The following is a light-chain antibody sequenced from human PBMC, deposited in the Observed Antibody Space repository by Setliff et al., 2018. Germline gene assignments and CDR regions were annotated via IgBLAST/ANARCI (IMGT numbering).Light chain of an antibody. Sequence: QSVLTQPRSVSGSPGQSVTISCTGTSSDVGGYNYVSWYQQHPGKAPKLMIYEVSKRPSGVSNRFSGSKSGNTASLTISGLQAEDEADYYCCSYAGSSTWVFGGGTKVTVL. V-gene: IGLV2-11*01. CDR1: SSDVGGYNY. CDR3: CSYAGSSTWV. CDR2: EVS. J-gene: IGLJ3*02.